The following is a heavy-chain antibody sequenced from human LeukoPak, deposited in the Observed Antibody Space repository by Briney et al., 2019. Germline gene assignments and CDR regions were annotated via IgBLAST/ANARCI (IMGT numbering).Heavy chain of an antibody. J-gene: IGHJ4*02. CDR1: GGTFSSYA. CDR2: IIPIFGTA. D-gene: IGHD4-11*01. Sequence: AASVKVSCTASGGTFSSYAISWVRQAPGQGLEWMGGIIPIFGTANYAQKFQGRVTITTDESTSTAYMELSSLRSEDTAVYYCARGDYTYYFDYWGQGTLVTVSS. V-gene: IGHV1-69*05. CDR3: ARGDYTYYFDY.